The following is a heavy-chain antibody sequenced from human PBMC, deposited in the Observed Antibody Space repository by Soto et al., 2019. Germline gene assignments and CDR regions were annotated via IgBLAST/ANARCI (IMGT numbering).Heavy chain of an antibody. CDR1: GFTFSTYA. D-gene: IGHD2-8*01. Sequence: EVQLLESGGGLVQPGGSLRLSCAASGFTFSTYAMSWVRQAPGKGPEGVSTIATSGGNTYYADSVQVRFTISRDNSTNTLYLQMNSLRAEDTAVYYCAGIYCTNGVCYTNYYYYIDVWGKGTTVTVSS. V-gene: IGHV3-23*01. J-gene: IGHJ6*03. CDR3: AGIYCTNGVCYTNYYYYIDV. CDR2: IATSGGNT.